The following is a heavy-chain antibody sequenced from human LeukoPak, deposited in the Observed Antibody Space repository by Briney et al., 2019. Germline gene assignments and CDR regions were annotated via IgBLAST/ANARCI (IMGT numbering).Heavy chain of an antibody. CDR2: IYYSGST. Sequence: PSETLSLTCTVSDGSITNYDWSWVRQPPGKGPEWIGYIYYSGSTNYNPSLKSRVTISVDTSKNQFSLKLSSVTAADTAVYYCARDRGRAFDIWGQGTMVTVSS. CDR3: ARDRGRAFDI. D-gene: IGHD3/OR15-3a*01. J-gene: IGHJ3*02. V-gene: IGHV4-59*01. CDR1: DGSITNYD.